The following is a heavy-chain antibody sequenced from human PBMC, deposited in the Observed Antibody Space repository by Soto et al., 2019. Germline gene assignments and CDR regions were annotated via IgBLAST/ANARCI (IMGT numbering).Heavy chain of an antibody. V-gene: IGHV1-2*02. CDR3: ARGGGRGYNELDP. J-gene: IGHJ5*02. CDR1: GYTFAAYY. CDR2: INPNSGGT. D-gene: IGHD5-12*01. Sequence: ASVKVSCKASGYTFAAYYMHWVRQAPGQGLEWMGWINPNSGGTYHAQNFQGRVTMTRDTSTTTAYMELASLRSDDTAVYYCARGGGRGYNELDPWGHGTLVTVSS.